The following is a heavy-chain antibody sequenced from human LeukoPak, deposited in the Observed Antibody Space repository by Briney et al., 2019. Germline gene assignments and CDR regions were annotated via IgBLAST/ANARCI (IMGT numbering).Heavy chain of an antibody. D-gene: IGHD3-10*01. CDR1: GGSMCDNF. CDR2: TYSATFT. CDR3: ARSSNYGAGNRPYDL. J-gene: IGHJ4*02. V-gene: IGHV4-4*07. Sequence: SETLSLTCTLSGGSMCDNFWIWIRQPAGKGLEWVGRTYSATFTSYNPSLKSRVTMSINTSKKQFTVRLRSVSAADTDVYYCARSSNYGAGNRPYDLWGQGTLVTVSS.